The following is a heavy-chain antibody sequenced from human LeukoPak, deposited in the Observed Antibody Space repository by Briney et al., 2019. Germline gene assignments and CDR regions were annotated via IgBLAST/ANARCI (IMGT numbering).Heavy chain of an antibody. V-gene: IGHV3-48*04. D-gene: IGHD4-23*01. CDR1: GFTFSSYS. J-gene: IGHJ5*02. CDR3: ASLDGTTVVTRWRAWFDP. Sequence: PGGSLRLSCAASGFTFSSYSMNWVRQAPGKGLEWVSYISSSSSTIYYADSVKGRFTISRDNAKNSLYLQMNSLRAEDTAVYYCASLDGTTVVTRWRAWFDPWGQGTLVTVSS. CDR2: ISSSSSTI.